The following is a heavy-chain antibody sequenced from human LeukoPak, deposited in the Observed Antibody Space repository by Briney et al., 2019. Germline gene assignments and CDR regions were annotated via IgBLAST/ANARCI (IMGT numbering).Heavy chain of an antibody. J-gene: IGHJ6*02. CDR2: MNPNSGNT. V-gene: IGHV1-8*02. CDR1: GYTFTSYA. CDR3: ARANFNTYDFWSGYYYYYYGMDV. Sequence: GASVKVSCKASGYTFTSYAMNWVRQATGQGLEWMGWMNPNSGNTGYAQKFQGRVTMTRNTSISTAYMELSSLRSVDTAVYYCARANFNTYDFWSGYYYYYYGMDVWGQGTTVTVSS. D-gene: IGHD3-3*01.